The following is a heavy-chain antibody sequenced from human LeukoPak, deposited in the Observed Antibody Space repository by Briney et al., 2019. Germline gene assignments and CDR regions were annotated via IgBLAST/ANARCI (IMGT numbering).Heavy chain of an antibody. CDR3: ARDLVPKYCSSTSCYQTALDY. CDR2: ISYDGSNK. CDR1: GFTFSSYA. Sequence: GGSLRLSCAASGFTFSSYAMHWVRQAPGKGLEWVAVISYDGSNKYYADSVKGRFTISRDNSKNTLYLQMNSLRAEDTAVYYCARDLVPKYCSSTSCYQTALDYWGQGTLVTVSS. J-gene: IGHJ4*02. D-gene: IGHD2-2*01. V-gene: IGHV3-30-3*01.